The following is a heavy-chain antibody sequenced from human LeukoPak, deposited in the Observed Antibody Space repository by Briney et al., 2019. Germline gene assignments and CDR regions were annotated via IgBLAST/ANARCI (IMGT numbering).Heavy chain of an antibody. CDR2: ISGSGGST. CDR1: GFTFSSYA. V-gene: IGHV3-23*01. CDR3: ARDLGYYDFWSGYYGNWFDP. J-gene: IGHJ5*02. Sequence: GGSLRLSCAASGFTFSSYAMSWVRQAPGKGLEWVSAISGSGGSTSYADSVKGRFTISRDNAKNTLYLQMNSLRAEDTAVYYCARDLGYYDFWSGYYGNWFDPWGQGTLVTVSS. D-gene: IGHD3-3*01.